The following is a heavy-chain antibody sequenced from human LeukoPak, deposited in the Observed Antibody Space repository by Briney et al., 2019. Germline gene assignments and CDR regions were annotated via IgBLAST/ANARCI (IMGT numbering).Heavy chain of an antibody. Sequence: GGSLRLSCAASGFTFSSYWMHWVRQAPGKGPVWVSRINTDGSTTSYADSVKGRFTISRDNAKNTLYLQMNSLRAEDTAVYYCARVLTEEDYYYYYGMDVWGQGTTVTVSS. D-gene: IGHD7-27*01. V-gene: IGHV3-74*01. CDR2: INTDGSTT. CDR3: ARVLTEEDYYYYYGMDV. CDR1: GFTFSSYW. J-gene: IGHJ6*02.